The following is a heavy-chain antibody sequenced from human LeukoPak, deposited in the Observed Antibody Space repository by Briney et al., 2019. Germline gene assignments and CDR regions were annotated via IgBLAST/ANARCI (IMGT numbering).Heavy chain of an antibody. CDR1: GFTVSSNY. CDR2: IYSGGST. D-gene: IGHD5-18*01. V-gene: IGHV3-66*01. J-gene: IGHJ4*02. Sequence: GGSLRLSGAASGFTVSSNYMSWVRQAPGKGLEWVSVIYSGGSTYYADSVKGRFTISRDNSKNTLYLQMNSLRAEDTAVYYCARGSQRGYSYGAPDYWGQGTLVTVSS. CDR3: ARGSQRGYSYGAPDY.